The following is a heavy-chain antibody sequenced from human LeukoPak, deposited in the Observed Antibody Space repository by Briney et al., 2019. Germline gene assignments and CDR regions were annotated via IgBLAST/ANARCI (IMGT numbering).Heavy chain of an antibody. V-gene: IGHV1-69*13. Sequence: SVKVSCKASGGTFSSYGISWVRQAPGQGLEWMGGIIPIFGTANYAQKFQGRVTITADESTSTAYMELSSLRSEDTAVYYCARGVATIFGNYYYGMDVWGQGTTVTVSS. D-gene: IGHD3-3*01. J-gene: IGHJ6*02. CDR3: ARGVATIFGNYYYGMDV. CDR2: IIPIFGTA. CDR1: GGTFSSYG.